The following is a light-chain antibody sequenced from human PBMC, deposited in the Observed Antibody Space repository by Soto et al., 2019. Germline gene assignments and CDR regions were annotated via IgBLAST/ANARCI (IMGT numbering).Light chain of an antibody. V-gene: IGKV3-11*01. J-gene: IGKJ1*01. CDR3: QHTLKWPPT. Sequence: EIVLTQSPATLSLSPGERATLSCRASQTVSSSLAWYQQKPGQAPRLLIYEVSNRATGIPARFSGSGPGADFTLTISRLEPEDFALYYCQHTLKWPPTFGQGTEVDIK. CDR1: QTVSSS. CDR2: EVS.